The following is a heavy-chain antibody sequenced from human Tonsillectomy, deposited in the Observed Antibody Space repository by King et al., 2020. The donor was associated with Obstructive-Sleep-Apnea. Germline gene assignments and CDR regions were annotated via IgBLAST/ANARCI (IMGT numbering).Heavy chain of an antibody. D-gene: IGHD3-10*01. Sequence: VQLQESGPGLVKPSETLSLTCTVSGGSISSGSYYWSWIRQHPGKGLEWMGYIYYSGRTYYNPSLKSRATISVDTSKNQFSLKLSSVTAADTAVYYCARDYYCGSGSYEVNWFDPWGQGTLVTVSS. V-gene: IGHV4-31*03. CDR1: GGSISSGSYY. CDR3: ARDYYCGSGSYEVNWFDP. CDR2: IYYSGRT. J-gene: IGHJ5*02.